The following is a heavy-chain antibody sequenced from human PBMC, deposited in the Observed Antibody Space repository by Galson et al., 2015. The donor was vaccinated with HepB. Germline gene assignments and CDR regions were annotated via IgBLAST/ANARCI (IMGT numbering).Heavy chain of an antibody. CDR3: ARAAGDSSTYANDY. J-gene: IGHJ4*02. Sequence: LSLTCTVSGASISSSLYYWVWIRQPPEKGLEWIGSIYYTGNTYYKSSLKSRVTISADMSKNQFSLKVNSVTAADTAVYYCARAAGDSSTYANDYWGQGTLVTVSS. D-gene: IGHD5-18*01. CDR2: IYYTGNT. CDR1: GASISSSLYY. V-gene: IGHV4-39*07.